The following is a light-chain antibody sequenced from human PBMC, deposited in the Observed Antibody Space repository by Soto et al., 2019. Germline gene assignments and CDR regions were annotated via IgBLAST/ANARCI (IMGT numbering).Light chain of an antibody. CDR1: QSVNNNY. CDR2: GAS. V-gene: IGKV3-20*01. Sequence: EIVLRQSPGTLSLSPGERATLSCRASQSVNNNYLAWYQQKPGQAPRLLIYGASSRATGIPDRFSGSGSGTDFTLTISRLEPEDFAVYYCQQHGSSPPTFGGGTKVDIK. J-gene: IGKJ4*01. CDR3: QQHGSSPPT.